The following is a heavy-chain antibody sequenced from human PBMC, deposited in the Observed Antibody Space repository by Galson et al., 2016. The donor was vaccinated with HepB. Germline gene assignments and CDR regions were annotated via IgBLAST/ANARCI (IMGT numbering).Heavy chain of an antibody. CDR2: INPNSGGT. Sequence: SVKVSCKASGYTFTGYYIHWVRQAPGQGLEWMGWINPNSGGTSYAPKFQGWVTMTRDTSISTAYMELSRLRSDDTAVYYCALILEWLFDYWGQGTLVTVSS. CDR1: GYTFTGYY. D-gene: IGHD3-3*01. J-gene: IGHJ4*02. CDR3: ALILEWLFDY. V-gene: IGHV1-2*04.